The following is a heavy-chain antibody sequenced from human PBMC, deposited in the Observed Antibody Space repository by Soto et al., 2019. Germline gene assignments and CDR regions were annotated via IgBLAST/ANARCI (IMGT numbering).Heavy chain of an antibody. J-gene: IGHJ3*02. CDR3: YPALWGNDSFEN. CDR2: IKSKTDGGTT. Sequence: GGSLRLSCAASGFTFSNAWMSWVRQAPGKGLEWVGRIKSKTDGGTTDYAAPVKGRFTISRDDSKNTLYLQMNSLKTEDTAVYFCYPALWGNDSFENWGQGTNVTVS. CDR1: GFTFSNAW. V-gene: IGHV3-15*01. D-gene: IGHD3-16*01.